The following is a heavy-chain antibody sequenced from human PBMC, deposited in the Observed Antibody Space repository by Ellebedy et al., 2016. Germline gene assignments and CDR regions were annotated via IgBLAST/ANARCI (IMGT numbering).Heavy chain of an antibody. CDR2: IYSGGIT. Sequence: GESLKISXTASGFTFSRHHMSWVRQAPGKGLEWVSIIYSGGITYYVDSVKGRFTISRDNAKNSLYLQMNSLRAEDTAVYHCARGQAAAGNSICDYWGRGTLVAVSS. CDR3: ARGQAAAGNSICDY. D-gene: IGHD6-13*01. CDR1: GFTFSRHH. J-gene: IGHJ4*02. V-gene: IGHV3-53*01.